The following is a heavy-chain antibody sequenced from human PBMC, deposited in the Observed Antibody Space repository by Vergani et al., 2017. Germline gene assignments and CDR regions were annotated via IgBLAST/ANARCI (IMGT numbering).Heavy chain of an antibody. D-gene: IGHD5-12*01. Sequence: EVQLVESGGGLVKPGGSLKLSCAASGFTFSGSAMHWVRQASGKGLEWVGRIRSKANSYATAYAASVKGRFTISRDDSKNTLHLQMNSLRAGDTAVYYCTKGSRGYTGYFFDYWGQGTLATVSS. J-gene: IGHJ4*02. CDR2: IRSKANSYAT. CDR3: TKGSRGYTGYFFDY. CDR1: GFTFSGSA. V-gene: IGHV3-73*01.